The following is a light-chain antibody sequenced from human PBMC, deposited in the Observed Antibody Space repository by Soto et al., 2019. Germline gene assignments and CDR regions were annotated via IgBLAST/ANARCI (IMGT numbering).Light chain of an antibody. Sequence: QGVVTQEPSLTVSPGGTVTLTCGSSTGAVTSGHYPHWFQQKPGQAPRTLIYDTSIKHSWTPARFSGSLLGGKAALTLSGAQPEDEADYYCLVIYTGVGEVFGTGTKVTVL. CDR2: DTS. J-gene: IGLJ1*01. CDR1: TGAVTSGHY. CDR3: LVIYTGVGEV. V-gene: IGLV7-46*01.